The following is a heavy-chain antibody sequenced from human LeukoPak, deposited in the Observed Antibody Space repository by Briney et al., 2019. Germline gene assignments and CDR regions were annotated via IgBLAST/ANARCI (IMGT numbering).Heavy chain of an antibody. V-gene: IGHV1-2*06. J-gene: IGHJ4*02. D-gene: IGHD2-15*01. CDR1: GYTFTGYY. CDR3: ARDSEDIAVVVAAM. CDR2: INPNSGGT. Sequence: ASVKVSCKASGYTFTGYYMHWVRQAPGQGLEWMGRINPNSGGTNYAQKFQGRVTMTRDTSISTAYMELSRLRSDDTAVYYCARDSEDIAVVVAAMWGQGTLVTVSS.